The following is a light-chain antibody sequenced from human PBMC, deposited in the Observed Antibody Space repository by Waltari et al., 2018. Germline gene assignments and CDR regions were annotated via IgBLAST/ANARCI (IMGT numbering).Light chain of an antibody. Sequence: VLTQSPGTLSLSPGERATLSCRASQSVSSSYLAWYQQKPSQAPRLLIYGASSRATGIPDRCSGSGSGTDFTLTISRLEPEDFAVYYCQQYGSSPYTFGQGTKLEIK. CDR3: QQYGSSPYT. J-gene: IGKJ2*01. CDR1: QSVSSSY. V-gene: IGKV3-20*01. CDR2: GAS.